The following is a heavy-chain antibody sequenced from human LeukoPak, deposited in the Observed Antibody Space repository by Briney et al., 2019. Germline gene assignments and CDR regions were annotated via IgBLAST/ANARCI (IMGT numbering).Heavy chain of an antibody. J-gene: IGHJ4*02. D-gene: IGHD6-19*01. Sequence: GGSLRLSCAASGFTFSSYSMNWVRQAPGKGLEWVSSISSSSSYIYYADSVKGRFTISRDNAENSLYLQMNSLRAEDTAVYYCARDGWWNGEGYWGQGTLVTVSS. CDR2: ISSSSSYI. CDR1: GFTFSSYS. V-gene: IGHV3-21*01. CDR3: ARDGWWNGEGY.